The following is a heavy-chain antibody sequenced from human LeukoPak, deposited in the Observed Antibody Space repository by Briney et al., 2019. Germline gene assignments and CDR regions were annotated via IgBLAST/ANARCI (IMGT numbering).Heavy chain of an antibody. J-gene: IGHJ4*02. Sequence: GGSLRLSCAASGFTFSSYAMSWVRQAPGKGLEWVSGISGSGGSTYYADSVKGRFTISRDNSKNTLSLQMNSLRAEDTAVYYCAKDRSSISGSYFDYWGQGTLVTVSS. D-gene: IGHD3-10*01. CDR3: AKDRSSISGSYFDY. CDR1: GFTFSSYA. CDR2: ISGSGGST. V-gene: IGHV3-23*01.